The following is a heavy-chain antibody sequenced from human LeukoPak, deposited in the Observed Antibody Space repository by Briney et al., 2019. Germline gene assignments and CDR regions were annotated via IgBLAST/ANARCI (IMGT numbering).Heavy chain of an antibody. J-gene: IGHJ6*02. Sequence: GASVKVSCKASGYTFTGYYMHWVRQAPGQGLEWMGGIIPIFGTANYAQKFQGRVTITADESTSTAYMELSSLRSEDTAVYYCARSMEQLDYYYYYGMDVWGRGTTVTVSS. CDR3: ARSMEQLDYYYYYGMDV. CDR1: GYTFTGYY. D-gene: IGHD6-13*01. V-gene: IGHV1-69*13. CDR2: IIPIFGTA.